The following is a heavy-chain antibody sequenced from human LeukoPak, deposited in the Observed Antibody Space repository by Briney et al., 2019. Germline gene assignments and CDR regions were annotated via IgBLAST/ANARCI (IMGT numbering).Heavy chain of an antibody. CDR2: IYYSGST. V-gene: IGHV4-59*01. Sequence: KASETLSLTCTVSGGSISSYYWSWIRQPPGKGLEWIGYIYYSGSTNYNPSLKSRVTISADTSRDQFSLKLSSVTAADTAVYYCASRKLGNDYWGQGILVTVTS. CDR1: GGSISSYY. J-gene: IGHJ4*02. D-gene: IGHD7-27*01. CDR3: ASRKLGNDY.